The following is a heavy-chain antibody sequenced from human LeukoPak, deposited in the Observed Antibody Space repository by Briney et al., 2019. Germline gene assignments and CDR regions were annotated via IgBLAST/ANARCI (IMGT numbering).Heavy chain of an antibody. CDR3: ARGPSRPKYYYGMDV. D-gene: IGHD6-13*01. J-gene: IGHJ6*02. Sequence: TLSLTCTVSGGSISSGGYHWSWIRQHPGKGLEWLGYIYYSGSTYYNPSLKSRVTISVDTSKNQFSLKLSSVTAADTAVYYCARGPSRPKYYYGMDVWGQGTTVTVSS. CDR1: GGSISSGGYH. CDR2: IYYSGST. V-gene: IGHV4-31*03.